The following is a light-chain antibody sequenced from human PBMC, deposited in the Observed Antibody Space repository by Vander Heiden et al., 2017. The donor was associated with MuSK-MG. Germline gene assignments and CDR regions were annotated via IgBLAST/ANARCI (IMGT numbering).Light chain of an antibody. CDR3: QQYNNWPPHT. V-gene: IGKV3D-15*01. J-gene: IGKJ5*01. Sequence: EIVLTQSPATLSVSPVERATLSCRARQSVSSNLARYQQKPGQAPRLLIYGASTRATGIPARFSGSGSGTEFTLTISSLQSEDFAVYYCQQYNNWPPHTFGQGTRLEIK. CDR2: GAS. CDR1: QSVSSN.